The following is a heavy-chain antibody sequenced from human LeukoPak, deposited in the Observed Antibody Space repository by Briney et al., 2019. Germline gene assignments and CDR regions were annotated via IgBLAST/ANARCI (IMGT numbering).Heavy chain of an antibody. CDR2: IYHSGST. CDR1: GYSISSGYY. D-gene: IGHD2-2*01. J-gene: IGHJ5*02. Sequence: SETLSLTCTVSGYSISSGYYWGWIRQPPGKGLEWIGSIYHSGSTYYNPSLKSRVTISVDTSKNQFSLKLSSVTAADTAVYYGAEGPSTSPTNCSNPWGQGTLVTVSS. CDR3: AEGPSTSPTNCSNP. V-gene: IGHV4-38-2*02.